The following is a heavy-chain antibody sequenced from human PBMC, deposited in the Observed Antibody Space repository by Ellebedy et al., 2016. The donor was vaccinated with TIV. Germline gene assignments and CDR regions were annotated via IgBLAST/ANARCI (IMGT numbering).Heavy chain of an antibody. J-gene: IGHJ4*02. CDR2: IKSKTDGGTT. CDR1: GFTFSNAW. D-gene: IGHD6-19*01. Sequence: GGSLRLXXAASGFTFSNAWMSWVRQAPGKGLEWVGRIKSKTDGGTTDYAAPVKGRFTISRDDSKNTLYLQMNSLKTEDTAVYYCARRRAVAGTPFFDYWGQGTLVSVSS. V-gene: IGHV3-15*01. CDR3: ARRRAVAGTPFFDY.